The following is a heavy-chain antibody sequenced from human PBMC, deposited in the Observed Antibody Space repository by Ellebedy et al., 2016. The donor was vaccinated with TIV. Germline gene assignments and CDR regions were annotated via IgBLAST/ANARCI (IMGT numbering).Heavy chain of an antibody. CDR3: TKDDGAYNPSYFDP. Sequence: SLKISCAASGFTFHDYAMHWVRQAPGKGLEWVSGISRNSDDRGYADAVKGRFTISRDNAKNSLYLQMNNLRPEDTAFYYCTKDDGAYNPSYFDPWGQGTLATVSS. J-gene: IGHJ5*02. CDR1: GFTFHDYA. D-gene: IGHD5-24*01. V-gene: IGHV3-9*01. CDR2: ISRNSDDR.